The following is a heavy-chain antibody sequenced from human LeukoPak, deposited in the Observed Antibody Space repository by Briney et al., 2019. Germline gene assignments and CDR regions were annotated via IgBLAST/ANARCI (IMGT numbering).Heavy chain of an antibody. Sequence: GGSLRLSCAASGFTFSTYTLNWVRQAPGRGLEWVSSISGSSNCIYYADSVKGRFTISRDNAKNSLYLQMNSLRAEDTALYYCARGDGPMDYWGQGTLVTVSS. D-gene: IGHD2-2*01. V-gene: IGHV3-21*01. CDR3: ARGDGPMDY. CDR2: ISGSSNCI. CDR1: GFTFSTYT. J-gene: IGHJ4*02.